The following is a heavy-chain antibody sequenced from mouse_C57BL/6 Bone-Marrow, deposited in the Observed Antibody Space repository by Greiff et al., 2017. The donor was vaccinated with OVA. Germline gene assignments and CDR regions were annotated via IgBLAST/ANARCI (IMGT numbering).Heavy chain of an antibody. CDR2: IYPGDGDT. J-gene: IGHJ1*03. V-gene: IGHV1-82*01. D-gene: IGHD1-1*01. Sequence: QVQLKESGPELVKPGASVKISCKASGYAFSSSWMNWVKQRPGKGLEWIGRIYPGDGDTNYNGKFKGKATLTADKSSGTAYIQLSRLTSEDSAVYFCARGLCYGSSYGYWYFDVWGTGTTVTVSS. CDR1: GYAFSSSW. CDR3: ARGLCYGSSYGYWYFDV.